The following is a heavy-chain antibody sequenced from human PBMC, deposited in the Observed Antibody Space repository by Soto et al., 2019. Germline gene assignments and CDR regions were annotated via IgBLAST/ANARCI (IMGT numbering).Heavy chain of an antibody. J-gene: IGHJ6*02. D-gene: IGHD3-10*01. V-gene: IGHV1-69*12. CDR1: GGTFSSYA. Sequence: QVQLVQSGAEVKKPGSSVKVSCKASGGTFSSYAISWVRQAPGQGLEWMGGIIPIFGTANYAQKFQSRVTITADEXXSXAXXELSSLRSEDTAVYYCAREDYYGSGEPYYYYGMDVWGQGTTVTVSS. CDR3: AREDYYGSGEPYYYYGMDV. CDR2: IIPIFGTA.